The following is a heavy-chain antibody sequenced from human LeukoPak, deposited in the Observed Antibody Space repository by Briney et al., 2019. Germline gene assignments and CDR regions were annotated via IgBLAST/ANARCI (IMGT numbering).Heavy chain of an antibody. D-gene: IGHD6-19*01. CDR3: TTYVAVAGTRHFDS. V-gene: IGHV3-15*01. CDR2: IRSKTDGGTT. CDR1: GFTFSNAW. J-gene: IGHJ4*02. Sequence: GGSLRLSCAASGFTFSNAWMSWVRQAPGKGLEWIGRIRSKTDGGTTDYAAPVKDRFTISRDDSTNTLFLQINSLKTEDTAVYYCTTYVAVAGTRHFDSWGQGALVTVSS.